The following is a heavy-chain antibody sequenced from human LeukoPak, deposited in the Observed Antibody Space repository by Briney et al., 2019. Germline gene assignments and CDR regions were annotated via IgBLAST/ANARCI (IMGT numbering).Heavy chain of an antibody. V-gene: IGHV4-59*01. Sequence: PSETLSLTCTVSGGSISSYYWSWIRQPPGKGLEWIGHIHHSGNTNYNPSLKSRVTLSVDTSKNQFSLKLSSVTAAGTAVYYCAREGTTGRNLNWFDSWGQGTLVTVSS. CDR2: IHHSGNT. D-gene: IGHD1-1*01. CDR3: AREGTTGRNLNWFDS. J-gene: IGHJ5*01. CDR1: GGSISSYY.